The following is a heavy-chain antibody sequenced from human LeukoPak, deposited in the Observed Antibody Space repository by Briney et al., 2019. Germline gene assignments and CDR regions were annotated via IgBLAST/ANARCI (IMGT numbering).Heavy chain of an antibody. CDR2: INHSGST. CDR1: GGSFSGYY. CDR3: ARLSPAAAKGRDY. V-gene: IGHV4-34*01. Sequence: SETLSLTCAVYGGSFSGYYWSWIRQPPGKGLEWTGEINHSGSTNYNPSLKSRVTISVDTSKNQFSLKLSSVTAADTAVYYCARLSPAAAKGRDYWGQGTLVTVSS. J-gene: IGHJ4*02. D-gene: IGHD2-2*01.